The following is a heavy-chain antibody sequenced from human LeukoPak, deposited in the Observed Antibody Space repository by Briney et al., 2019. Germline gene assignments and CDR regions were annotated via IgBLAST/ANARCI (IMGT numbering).Heavy chain of an antibody. V-gene: IGHV3-23*01. J-gene: IGHJ4*02. CDR2: ITGSGDGT. Sequence: GGSLRLSCAASGFTFSTYAMTWVRQAPGKGLEWVSSITGSGDGTSAADSVTGRFSISRDNSKSTLYLQMNGLRVEDTAVYYCAKAGLVRGGALDSWGQGTLVTVSS. CDR3: AKAGLVRGGALDS. CDR1: GFTFSTYA. D-gene: IGHD4/OR15-4a*01.